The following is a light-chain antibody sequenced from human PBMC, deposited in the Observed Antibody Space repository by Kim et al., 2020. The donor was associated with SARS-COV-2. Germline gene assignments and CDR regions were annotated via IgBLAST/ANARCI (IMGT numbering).Light chain of an antibody. Sequence: IQLTQSPSSLSASVGGRVTITCRASRGIDRYLAWYQQKPGKAPQPLIFAASTLQSGLPSRFSGSGSATDFTLTISSLQPEDFATYDCQQFYSYPHTFGGGTKVDIK. J-gene: IGKJ4*01. CDR1: RGIDRY. V-gene: IGKV1-9*01. CDR2: AAS. CDR3: QQFYSYPHT.